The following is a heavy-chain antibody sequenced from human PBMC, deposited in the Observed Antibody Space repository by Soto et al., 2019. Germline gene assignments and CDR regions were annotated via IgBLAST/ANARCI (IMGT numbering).Heavy chain of an antibody. CDR1: GFTFNDYA. J-gene: IGHJ4*02. CDR3: SRGTYYPQMSGLHDDY. CDR2: ISSDGHHQ. Sequence: GGSLRLSCATSGFTFNDYAMYWVRQAPGQGLEWVAMISSDGHHQFYVDNLRGRFTVSRDNSKNTLFLQMNSLRPEDTAVYYCSRGTYYPQMSGLHDDYWGPGTGGTISS. D-gene: IGHD3-10*01. V-gene: IGHV3-30*03.